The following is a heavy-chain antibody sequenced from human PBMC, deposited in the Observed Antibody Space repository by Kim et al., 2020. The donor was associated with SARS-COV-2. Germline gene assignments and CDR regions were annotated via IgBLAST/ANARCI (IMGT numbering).Heavy chain of an antibody. CDR2: IDWDDDK. CDR1: GFSLSTSGMC. J-gene: IGHJ6*02. CDR3: ARIRYVGLELRPNGMDV. V-gene: IGHV2-70*11. D-gene: IGHD1-7*01. Sequence: SGPTLVNPTQTLTLTCTFSGFSLSTSGMCVSWIRQPPGKALEWLARIDWDDDKYYSTSLKTRLTISKDTSKNQVVLTMTNMDPVDTATYYCARIRYVGLELRPNGMDVWGRGTTVTVSS.